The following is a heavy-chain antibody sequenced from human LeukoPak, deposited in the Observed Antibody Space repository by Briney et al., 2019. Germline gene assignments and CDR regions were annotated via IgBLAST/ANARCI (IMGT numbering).Heavy chain of an antibody. Sequence: ASVKLSCKASGFTFTSYGISWVRQAPGQGLEWMGWISAYNGNTNYAQTLQGRVTMTTDASTSTAYMELRSLRSDDTAVYYWARDEGPITMRVSDYWGQGTLVTVSS. V-gene: IGHV1-18*01. J-gene: IGHJ4*02. CDR2: ISAYNGNT. CDR3: ARDEGPITMRVSDY. D-gene: IGHD3-22*01. CDR1: GFTFTSYG.